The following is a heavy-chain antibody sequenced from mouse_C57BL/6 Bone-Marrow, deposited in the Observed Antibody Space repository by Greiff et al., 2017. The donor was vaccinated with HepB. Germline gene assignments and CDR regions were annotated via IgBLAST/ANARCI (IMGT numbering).Heavy chain of an antibody. V-gene: IGHV5-4*01. D-gene: IGHD2-2*01. CDR1: GFTFSSYA. J-gene: IGHJ3*01. CDR3: ARDRGMVTTSWFAY. Sequence: DVHLVESGGGLVKPGGSLKLSCAASGFTFSSYAMSWVRQTPEKRLEWVATISAGGSYTYSPDNVKGQFTISRDNAKNNLYLQMSPLKSEDTAMYYCARDRGMVTTSWFAYWGQGTLVTVSA. CDR2: ISAGGSYT.